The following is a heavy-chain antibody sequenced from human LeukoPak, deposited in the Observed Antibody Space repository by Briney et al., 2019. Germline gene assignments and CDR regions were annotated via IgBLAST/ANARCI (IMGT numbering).Heavy chain of an antibody. Sequence: GGSLRLSYAASGFTFSSYGMHWVRQAPGKGLEWVAVISYDGSNKYYADSVKSRFTISRDNSKNTLYLQMNSLRAEDTAVYYCAKDSGYDGFDYWGQGTLVTVSS. V-gene: IGHV3-30*18. CDR1: GFTFSSYG. J-gene: IGHJ4*02. D-gene: IGHD5-12*01. CDR3: AKDSGYDGFDY. CDR2: ISYDGSNK.